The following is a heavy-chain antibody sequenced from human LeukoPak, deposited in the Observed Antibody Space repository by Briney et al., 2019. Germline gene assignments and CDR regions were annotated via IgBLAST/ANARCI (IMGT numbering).Heavy chain of an antibody. CDR1: GYTFTSYG. Sequence: ASVKVSCKASGYTFTSYGISWVRQAPGQGLEWMGWISAYNGNTNYAQKLQGRVTTTTDTPTSTAYMELRSLRSDDTAVYYCARGNGWELRYYYMDVWGKGTTVTVSS. CDR2: ISAYNGNT. D-gene: IGHD1-26*01. V-gene: IGHV1-18*01. CDR3: ARGNGWELRYYYMDV. J-gene: IGHJ6*03.